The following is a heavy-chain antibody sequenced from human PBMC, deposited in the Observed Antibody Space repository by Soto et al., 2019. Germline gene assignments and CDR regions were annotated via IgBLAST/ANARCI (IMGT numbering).Heavy chain of an antibody. D-gene: IGHD1-1*01. CDR2: IKSKNDGGAA. CDR3: VEGWNDF. V-gene: IGHV3-15*01. J-gene: IGHJ4*02. Sequence: EVQVVESGGDLVEPGGSLRLSCVTSGFMFSSAWMSWVRQGPGKGLEWVARIKSKNDGGAADYAAPVNGRFSISRDDSKSTVYLQMNSLGAEDTALYYCVEGWNDFWGQGTLVTVSS. CDR1: GFMFSSAW.